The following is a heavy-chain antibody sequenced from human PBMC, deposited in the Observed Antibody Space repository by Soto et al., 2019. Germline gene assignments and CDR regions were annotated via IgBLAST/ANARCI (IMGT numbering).Heavy chain of an antibody. D-gene: IGHD2-21*02. J-gene: IGHJ5*02. Sequence: PSETLSLTCAVYGGSISSGGYYWSWIRQHPGKGLEWVGSIYYSGSTYYNPSLKSRVTVSVDTSKNQFSLKLSSVTAADTAVYYCARHPSDFWFDPWGQGTLVTVSS. CDR1: GGSISSGGYY. CDR3: ARHPSDFWFDP. CDR2: IYYSGST. V-gene: IGHV4-39*01.